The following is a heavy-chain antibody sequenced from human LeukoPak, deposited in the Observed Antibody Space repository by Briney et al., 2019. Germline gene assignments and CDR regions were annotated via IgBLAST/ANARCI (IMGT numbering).Heavy chain of an antibody. CDR3: ARGVRQRGYYVGYYFDY. CDR2: IYYSGST. CDR1: GGSISSYY. V-gene: IGHV4-59*12. J-gene: IGHJ4*02. Sequence: SETLSLTCTVSGGSISSYYWSWLRQPPGKGLEWIGYIYYSGSTNYNPSLKSRVTISVDTSKNQFSLKLSSVTAADTAVYYCARGVRQRGYYVGYYFDYWGQGTLVTVSS. D-gene: IGHD3-22*01.